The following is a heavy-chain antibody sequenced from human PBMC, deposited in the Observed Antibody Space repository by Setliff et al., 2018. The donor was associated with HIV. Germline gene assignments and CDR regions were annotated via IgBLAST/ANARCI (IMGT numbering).Heavy chain of an antibody. CDR1: GFTFDDYT. Sequence: GGSLRLSCAASGFTFDDYTMHWVRQAPGKGLEWVSLISWDGGSTYYADSVKGRCTISRDNSKSSLYLQMNSLRTEDTALYYCAKVRGVGATTSLDYWGQGTLVTVSS. CDR3: AKVRGVGATTSLDY. J-gene: IGHJ4*02. CDR2: ISWDGGST. V-gene: IGHV3-43*01. D-gene: IGHD1-26*01.